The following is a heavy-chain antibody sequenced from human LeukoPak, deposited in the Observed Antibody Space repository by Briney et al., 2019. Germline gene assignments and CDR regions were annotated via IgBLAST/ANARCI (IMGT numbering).Heavy chain of an antibody. V-gene: IGHV4-59*01. Sequence: PSGTLSLTCTVSGGSISSYYWTWLRQPPGKGLEWLGYIYYTGSTNYNPSLKSRVTISVDTFKNQFSLKLSSVSAADTAMYYCARESGTYYGLWGQGTLVTVSS. J-gene: IGHJ4*02. D-gene: IGHD1-26*01. CDR2: IYYTGST. CDR1: GGSISSYY. CDR3: ARESGTYYGL.